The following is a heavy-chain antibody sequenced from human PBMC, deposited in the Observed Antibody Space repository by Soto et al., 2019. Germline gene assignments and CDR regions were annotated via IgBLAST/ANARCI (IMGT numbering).Heavy chain of an antibody. CDR1: GGSISSYY. CDR3: ARAVLPATAPFHY. V-gene: IGHV4-59*01. CDR2: IYYSGST. J-gene: IGHJ4*02. Sequence: QVQLQESGPRLVKPSETLSLTCIVSGGSISSYYWSWIRQPPGKGLEWIGYIYYSGSTNYNPSLKSRVTISVDTSKNQFSLKLSSVTAADTAVYYCARAVLPATAPFHYWGQGTLVTVSS. D-gene: IGHD2-2*01.